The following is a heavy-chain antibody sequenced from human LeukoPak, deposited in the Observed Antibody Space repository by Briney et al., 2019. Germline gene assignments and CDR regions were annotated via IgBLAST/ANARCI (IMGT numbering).Heavy chain of an antibody. J-gene: IGHJ4*02. CDR1: GGSISSGDYY. CDR3: ARRDGGSYLDY. Sequence: SETLSLTCTVSGGSISSGDYYWSWIRQPLGKGLEWIGYIYYSGSTYYNPSLKSRVTISVDTSKNQFSLKLSSVTAADTAVYYCARRDGGSYLDYWGQGTLVTVSS. D-gene: IGHD3-16*01. CDR2: IYYSGST. V-gene: IGHV4-30-4*01.